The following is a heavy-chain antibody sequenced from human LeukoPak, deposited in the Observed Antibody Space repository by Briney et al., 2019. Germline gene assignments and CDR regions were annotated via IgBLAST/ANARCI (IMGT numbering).Heavy chain of an antibody. CDR2: IYSCGST. J-gene: IGHJ4*02. CDR1: GFTVSSNY. D-gene: IGHD3-10*01. V-gene: IGHV3-66*01. CDR3: ARDFTPYYYGSGNSLGY. Sequence: PGGSLRLSCAASGFTVSSNYMSWVRQAPGKGLEWVSVIYSCGSTYYADSVKGRFTISRDNSKNTLYLQMNSLRAEDTAVYYCARDFTPYYYGSGNSLGYWGQGTLVTVSS.